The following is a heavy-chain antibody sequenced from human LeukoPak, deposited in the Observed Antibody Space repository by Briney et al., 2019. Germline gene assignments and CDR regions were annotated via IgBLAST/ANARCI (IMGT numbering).Heavy chain of an antibody. D-gene: IGHD6-13*01. CDR3: ARERQQLDDLLRYYYYYMDV. CDR1: GGSISSSSYY. CDR2: IYTSGST. Sequence: SETLSLTCTVSGGSISSSSYYWSWIRQPAGKGLEWIGRIYTSGSTNYNPSLKSRVTMSVDTSKNQFSLKLSSVTAADTAVYYCARERQQLDDLLRYYYYYMDVWGKGTTVTVSS. J-gene: IGHJ6*03. V-gene: IGHV4-61*02.